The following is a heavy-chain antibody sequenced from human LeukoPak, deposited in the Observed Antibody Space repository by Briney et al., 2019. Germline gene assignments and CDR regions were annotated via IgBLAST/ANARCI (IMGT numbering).Heavy chain of an antibody. Sequence: GGSLRLSCAASGFTFSSYWMSWVRRAPGKGLEWVADIKQDGSEKYYVDSVKGRFTTSRDNAKNSLYLQMNSLRAEDTAVYYCARHMIVVVIRYYFDYWGQGTLVTVSS. CDR2: IKQDGSEK. J-gene: IGHJ4*02. V-gene: IGHV3-7*01. D-gene: IGHD3-22*01. CDR1: GFTFSSYW. CDR3: ARHMIVVVIRYYFDY.